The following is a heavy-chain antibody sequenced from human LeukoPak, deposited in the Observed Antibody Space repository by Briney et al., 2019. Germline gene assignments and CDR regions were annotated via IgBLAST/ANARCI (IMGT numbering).Heavy chain of an antibody. J-gene: IGHJ4*02. CDR1: GGSISSYY. CDR2: ISYSGST. D-gene: IGHD6-13*01. CDR3: ARGMSGSWPGRIDY. V-gene: IGHV4-59*01. Sequence: PSETLSLTCSVSGGSISSYYWSWIRQPPGMGLEWIGYISYSGSTNYNPSLKSRVTMSVDTSKNQLSLKLSSVTAGDTAVYFCARGMSGSWPGRIDYWGRGTLVTISS.